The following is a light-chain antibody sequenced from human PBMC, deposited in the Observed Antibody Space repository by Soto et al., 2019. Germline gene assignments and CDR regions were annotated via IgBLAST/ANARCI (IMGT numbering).Light chain of an antibody. CDR3: QQYGVSPLMFT. J-gene: IGKJ2*01. CDR1: QSVSNNY. V-gene: IGKV3-20*01. Sequence: EIVLVQSPGTLSLSPGERATLSCRASQSVSNNYLAWYQQKPGQAPRLLIYGASSRATGVPDRFSGSGIGTDFSLTITRLEPEDFAVYYCQQYGVSPLMFTFGQGTKVGVK. CDR2: GAS.